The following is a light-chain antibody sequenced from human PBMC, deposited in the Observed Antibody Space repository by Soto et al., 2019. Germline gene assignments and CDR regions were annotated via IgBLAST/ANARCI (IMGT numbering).Light chain of an antibody. J-gene: IGKJ2*01. Sequence: AIRMTQSPSSLSSSTVYRVTITCRASQGISSYLAWYQQKPGKAPKLLIYAASTLQSGVPSRFSGSGSGTDFTLTISCLQSEDFATYYCQQYYSYPYTFGQGTKVDIK. CDR1: QGISSY. CDR3: QQYYSYPYT. V-gene: IGKV1-8*01. CDR2: AAS.